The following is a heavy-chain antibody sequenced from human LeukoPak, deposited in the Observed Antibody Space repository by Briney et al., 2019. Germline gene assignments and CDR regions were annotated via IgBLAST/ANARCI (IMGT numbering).Heavy chain of an antibody. CDR1: GFIFSNYW. V-gene: IGHV3-7*05. J-gene: IGHJ4*02. CDR2: INQDGREK. Sequence: GGSLRLSCSASGFIFSNYWMSWVRQAPGKGLEWVANINQDGREKYYVDSVKGRFTVSRDNAKNSLSLQMNSLRAEDTAVYYCARDKSYGDSEDYWGQGALVTVSS. CDR3: ARDKSYGDSEDY. D-gene: IGHD4-17*01.